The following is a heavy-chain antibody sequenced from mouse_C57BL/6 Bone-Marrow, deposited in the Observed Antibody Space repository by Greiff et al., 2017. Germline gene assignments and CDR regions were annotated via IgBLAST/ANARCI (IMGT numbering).Heavy chain of an antibody. J-gene: IGHJ3*01. CDR1: GYTFTSYG. V-gene: IGHV1-81*01. CDR2: IYPRSGNT. CDR3: ARGGDFLRCGAY. Sequence: QVQLPQSGAELARPGASVKLSCTASGYTFTSYGISWVKQRTGQGLEWIGAIYPRSGNTNYNEKFKGKATLAAVNSSIPAYMELRSLTSEDSAVYFCARGGDFLRCGAYWGQGTLVTVSA. D-gene: IGHD1-1*01.